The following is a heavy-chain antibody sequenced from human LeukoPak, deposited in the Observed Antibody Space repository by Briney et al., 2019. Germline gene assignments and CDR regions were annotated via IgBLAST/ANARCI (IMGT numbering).Heavy chain of an antibody. J-gene: IGHJ3*02. Sequence: GGSLRLSCAASGFTFRSYAMSWGREAPGKGVERGSAISGSGGSTYYADSVKGRFTISRDNAKNTLYLQMNSLRAEDTAVYFCARGEDWSCYYGAFDIWGQGTMVTVSS. CDR3: ARGEDWSCYYGAFDI. CDR2: ISGSGGST. D-gene: IGHD3-3*01. V-gene: IGHV3-23*01. CDR1: GFTFRSYA.